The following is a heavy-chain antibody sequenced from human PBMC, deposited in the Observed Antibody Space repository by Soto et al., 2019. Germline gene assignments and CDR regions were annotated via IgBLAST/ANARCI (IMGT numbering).Heavy chain of an antibody. J-gene: IGHJ5*02. D-gene: IGHD4-17*01. V-gene: IGHV4-30-4*01. CDR1: GGSISSGDYY. CDR2: IYYSGST. Sequence: SETLSLTCTVSGGSISSGDYYWSWIRQPPGKGLEWIGCIYYSGSTYYNPSLKSRVTISVDTSKNQFSLKLSSVTAADTAVYYCARYSYGDYPFWFDPWGQGTLVTVSS. CDR3: ARYSYGDYPFWFDP.